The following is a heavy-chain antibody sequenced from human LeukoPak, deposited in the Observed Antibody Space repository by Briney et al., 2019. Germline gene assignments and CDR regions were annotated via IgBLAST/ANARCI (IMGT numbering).Heavy chain of an antibody. CDR3: ARDWYSSSWDFDY. J-gene: IGHJ4*02. Sequence: ASVKVSCKASGYTFTGYYMHWVRQAPGQGLEWMGRINPNSGGTNYAQKFQGRVTMTRDTSISTAYIELSRLRSDDTAVHYCARDWYSSSWDFDYWGQGTLVTVSS. CDR2: INPNSGGT. CDR1: GYTFTGYY. D-gene: IGHD6-13*01. V-gene: IGHV1-2*06.